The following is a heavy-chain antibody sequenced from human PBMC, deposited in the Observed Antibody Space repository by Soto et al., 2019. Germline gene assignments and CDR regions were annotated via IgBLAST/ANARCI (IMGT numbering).Heavy chain of an antibody. D-gene: IGHD6-19*01. J-gene: IGHJ6*02. CDR1: GLIFSDYH. V-gene: IGHV3-72*01. Sequence: EVQLVESGGGLVQPGGSLRLSCAASGLIFSDYHMDWVRQAPGKGLEWVGRIRRKANSYTTEYAASVKGRFTISRDDSKNSLYLHINCLKTEDTAVYYCAMLGGWSGGSNDMDVWGQGTKVTVSS. CDR3: AMLGGWSGGSNDMDV. CDR2: IRRKANSYTT.